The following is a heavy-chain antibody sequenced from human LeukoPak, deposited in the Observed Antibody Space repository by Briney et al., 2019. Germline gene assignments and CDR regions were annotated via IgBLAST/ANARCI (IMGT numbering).Heavy chain of an antibody. CDR2: IIPIFGTA. D-gene: IGHD6-13*01. V-gene: IGHV1-69*13. Sequence: ASVKVSCKASGGTFSSYAISWVRQAPGQGLEWMGGIIPIFGTANYAQKFQGRVTITADESTSTAYMELSSLRSEDTAVYYCARGDSYSSSWSSFDYWGQGTLVTVSS. J-gene: IGHJ4*02. CDR1: GGTFSSYA. CDR3: ARGDSYSSSWSSFDY.